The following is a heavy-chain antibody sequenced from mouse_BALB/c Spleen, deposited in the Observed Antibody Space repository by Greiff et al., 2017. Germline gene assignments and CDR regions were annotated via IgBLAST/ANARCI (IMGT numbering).Heavy chain of an antibody. CDR3: ENSYYGSCGYAMDY. Sequence: VQLQQSGAELVKPGASVKLSCKASGYTFTSYWMHWVKQRPGQGLEWIGYINPSTGYTDYNQKFKDKATLTADKSSSTAYMQLSSLTSEDSAVYYSENSYYGSCGYAMDYWGQGTSVTVSS. J-gene: IGHJ4*01. D-gene: IGHD1-1*01. V-gene: IGHV1-7*01. CDR1: GYTFTSYW. CDR2: INPSTGYT.